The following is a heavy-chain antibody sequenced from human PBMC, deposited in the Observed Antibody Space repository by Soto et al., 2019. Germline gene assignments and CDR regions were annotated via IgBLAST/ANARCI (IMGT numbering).Heavy chain of an antibody. CDR2: IHHSGST. Sequence: SETLSLTCAVYGGSFSGYYWSWIRQPPGKGLEWIGEIHHSGSTNYNPSLKSRVTISVETSKNHFSLKLSSVTAADTAVYYCARGVSHDYYSKGGGVPTVYYFDYWGQGTLVTVSS. J-gene: IGHJ4*02. V-gene: IGHV4-34*01. CDR1: GGSFSGYY. D-gene: IGHD4-4*01. CDR3: ARGVSHDYYSKGGGVPTVYYFDY.